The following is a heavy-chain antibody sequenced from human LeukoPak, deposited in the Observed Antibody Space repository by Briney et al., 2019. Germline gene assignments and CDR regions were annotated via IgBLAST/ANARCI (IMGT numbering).Heavy chain of an antibody. CDR1: GYTFTGYH. J-gene: IGHJ3*02. V-gene: IGHV1-2*06. Sequence: ASVKVSCKASGYTFTGYHMHWVRQAPGQGLEWMGRINPNSGDTNYAQKFQGRVAMTRDTSISTAFMELTRLRSDDTAVYYCARDSESEKYSGYRAFDIWGQGTMVTVSS. CDR3: ARDSESEKYSGYRAFDI. D-gene: IGHD3-22*01. CDR2: INPNSGDT.